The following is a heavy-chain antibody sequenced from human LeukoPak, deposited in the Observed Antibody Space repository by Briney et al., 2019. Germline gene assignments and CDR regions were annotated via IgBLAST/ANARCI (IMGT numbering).Heavy chain of an antibody. D-gene: IGHD6-19*01. CDR3: AKGEQQWLLNWFDP. V-gene: IGHV3-23*01. J-gene: IGHJ5*02. Sequence: ETLSLTCAVYGGSFSGYYWSWVRQAPGKGLEWVSAISGSGGSTYYADSVKGRFTISRDNSKNTLYLQMNSLRAEDTAVYYCAKGEQQWLLNWFDPWGQGTLVTVSS. CDR1: GGSFSGYY. CDR2: ISGSGGST.